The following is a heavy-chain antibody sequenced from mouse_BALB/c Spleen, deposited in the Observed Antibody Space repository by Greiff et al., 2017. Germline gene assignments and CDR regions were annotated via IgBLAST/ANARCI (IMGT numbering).Heavy chain of an antibody. Sequence: EVKLMESGGGLVQPGGSLKLSCAASGFTFSSYTMSWVRQTPEKRLEWVAYISNGGGSTYYPDTVKGRFTISRDNAKNTLYLQMSSLKSEDTAMYYCARRESGYYAMDYWGQGTSVTVSS. J-gene: IGHJ4*01. V-gene: IGHV5-12-2*01. CDR3: ARRESGYYAMDY. CDR1: GFTFSSYT. CDR2: ISNGGGST. D-gene: IGHD1-3*01.